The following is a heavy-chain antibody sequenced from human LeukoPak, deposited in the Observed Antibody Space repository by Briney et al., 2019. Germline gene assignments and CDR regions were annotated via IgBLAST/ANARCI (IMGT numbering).Heavy chain of an antibody. CDR2: IKQDGSEK. V-gene: IGHV3-7*01. CDR1: GFTFSSYW. CDR3: ARVQGHTLHYGMDV. Sequence: PGGSLRLSCAAAGFTFSSYWMSWVRQAPGKGLEWVANIKQDGSEKYYVDSVKGRFTISRDNAKNSLYLQMNSLRAEDTAVYYCARVQGHTLHYGMDVWGQGTTVTVSS. D-gene: IGHD4-11*01. J-gene: IGHJ6*02.